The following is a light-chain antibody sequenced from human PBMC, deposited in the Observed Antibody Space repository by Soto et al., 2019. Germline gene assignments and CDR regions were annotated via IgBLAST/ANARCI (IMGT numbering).Light chain of an antibody. CDR2: ATS. Sequence: DVQMTQSPSSLSAFVGDRVTITCRASQGIAPYLAWFQQKPGKVPKLLIYATSTLQSGVPSRFSGSGSGTDFTLTINSLQPEDVGTYYYQNYNRAPLTFGGGTKVEIK. J-gene: IGKJ4*01. CDR3: QNYNRAPLT. V-gene: IGKV1-27*01. CDR1: QGIAPY.